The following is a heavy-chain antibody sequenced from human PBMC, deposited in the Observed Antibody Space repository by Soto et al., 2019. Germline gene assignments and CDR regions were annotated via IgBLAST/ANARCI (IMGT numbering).Heavy chain of an antibody. CDR2: IYHSGST. D-gene: IGHD2-15*01. J-gene: IGHJ3*02. CDR1: GGSISSGGYS. CDR3: ARGEGYCSGGSCYQDAFDI. V-gene: IGHV4-30-2*01. Sequence: QLQLQESGSGLVKPSQTLSLTCAVSGGSISSGGYSWSWIRQPPGKGLEWIGYIYHSGSTYYNPSLKSRVTISVDRSKNQFSLKLSSVTAADTAVYYCARGEGYCSGGSCYQDAFDIWGQGTMVTVSS.